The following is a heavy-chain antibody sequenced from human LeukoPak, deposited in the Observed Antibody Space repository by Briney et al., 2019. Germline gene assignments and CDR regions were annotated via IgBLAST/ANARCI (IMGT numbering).Heavy chain of an antibody. Sequence: SVKVSCKASGGTFSSYAISWVRQAPGQGLEWMGRIIPILGIANYAQKFQGRVTITADKSTSTAYMELSSLRSEDTAVYYCARADLGYCSGGSCYPDYWGQGTLVTVSS. CDR2: IIPILGIA. CDR3: ARADLGYCSGGSCYPDY. J-gene: IGHJ4*02. D-gene: IGHD2-15*01. V-gene: IGHV1-69*04. CDR1: GGTFSSYA.